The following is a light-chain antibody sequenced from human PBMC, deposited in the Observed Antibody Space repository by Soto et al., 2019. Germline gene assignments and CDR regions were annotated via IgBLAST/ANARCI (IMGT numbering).Light chain of an antibody. V-gene: IGKV1-5*03. CDR2: KAS. CDR3: QHYNSYSEA. CDR1: QTISSW. Sequence: DIQMTQSPSTMSGSVGDRVTNTCRASQTISSWLAWYQQKPGKAPKLLIYKASTLKSGVPSRFSGSGSGTEFTLTISSLQPDDFATYYCQHYNSYSEAFGQGTKV. J-gene: IGKJ1*01.